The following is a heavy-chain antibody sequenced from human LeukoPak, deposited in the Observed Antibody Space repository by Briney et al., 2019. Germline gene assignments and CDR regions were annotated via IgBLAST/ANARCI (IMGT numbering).Heavy chain of an antibody. CDR1: GGTFSSYA. CDR3: AREGWVAGTFVPR. J-gene: IGHJ4*02. CDR2: IIPIFGTA. Sequence: ASVRVSCKASGGTFSSYAISWVRQAPGQGLEWMGGIIPIFGTANYAQKFQGRVTITADESTSTAYMELSSLRSEDTAVYYCAREGWVAGTFVPRWGQGTLVTVSS. V-gene: IGHV1-69*13. D-gene: IGHD6-19*01.